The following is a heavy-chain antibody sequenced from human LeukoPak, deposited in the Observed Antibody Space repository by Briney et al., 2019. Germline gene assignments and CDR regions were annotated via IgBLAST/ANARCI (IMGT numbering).Heavy chain of an antibody. J-gene: IGHJ6*04. CDR3: ARRIVVVPADYYYYGMDV. Sequence: SETLSLTCAVSGGSISSSNWWSWVRQPPGKGLEWIGEIYHSGSTNYNPSLKSRVTISVDKSKNRFSLKLSSVTAADTAVYYCARRIVVVPADYYYYGMDVWGKGTTVTVSS. V-gene: IGHV4-4*02. CDR1: GGSISSSNW. D-gene: IGHD2-2*01. CDR2: IYHSGST.